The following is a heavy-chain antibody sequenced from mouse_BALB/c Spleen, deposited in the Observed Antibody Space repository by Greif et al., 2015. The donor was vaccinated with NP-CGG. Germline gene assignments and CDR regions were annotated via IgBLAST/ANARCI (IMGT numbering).Heavy chain of an antibody. CDR3: ARDANWDWYFDV. CDR1: GFTFSDFY. CDR2: SRNKANDYTT. J-gene: IGHJ1*01. V-gene: IGHV7-1*02. D-gene: IGHD4-1*01. Sequence: DVHLVESGGGLVQPGGSLRLSCATSGFTFSDFYMEWVRQPPGKGLEWIAASRNKANDYTTEYSASVKGRFIVSRDTSQSILYLQMNALRAEDTAIYYCARDANWDWYFDVWGAGTTVTVSS.